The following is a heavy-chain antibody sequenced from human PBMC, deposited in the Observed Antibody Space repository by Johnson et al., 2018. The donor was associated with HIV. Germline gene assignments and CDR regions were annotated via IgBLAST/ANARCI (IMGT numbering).Heavy chain of an antibody. CDR1: GFTFSSYG. D-gene: IGHD6-6*01. CDR2: IRYDGSNK. CDR3: AKDRARGAGRNAFDI. V-gene: IGHV3-30*02. Sequence: QEQLVESGGGVVQPGGSLRLSCAASGFTFSSYGMHWVRQAPGKGLEWVAFIRYDGSNKYYADSVKGRFTISRDNSKNTLSLQMNSLRVEDTAVYYCAKDRARGAGRNAFDIWGQGTMVTVSS. J-gene: IGHJ3*02.